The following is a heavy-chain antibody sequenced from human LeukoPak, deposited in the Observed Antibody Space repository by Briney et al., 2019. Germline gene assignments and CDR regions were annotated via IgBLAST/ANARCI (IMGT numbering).Heavy chain of an antibody. J-gene: IGHJ3*01. CDR2: IASDGSST. Sequence: GGSLRLSCAASGFTFSSYWMHWVRQAPGKGLVWVSRIASDGSSTTYADSVKGQFTISRDNAKNTLYLQMNSLRAEDTAVYYCACYGAPLPPWGQGTMVTVSS. CDR1: GFTFSSYW. CDR3: ACYGAPLPP. V-gene: IGHV3-74*01. D-gene: IGHD2-2*01.